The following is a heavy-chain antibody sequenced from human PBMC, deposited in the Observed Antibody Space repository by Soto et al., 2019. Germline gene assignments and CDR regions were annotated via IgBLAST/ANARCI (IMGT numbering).Heavy chain of an antibody. CDR1: GFSLSSYW. CDR2: IKQDGSEK. J-gene: IGHJ6*02. Sequence: PXESLRLSCAASGFSLSSYWMNWVRQAPGKGLEWVANIKQDGSEKYYVDSVKGRFIISRDNAKNSLYLQMNSLRAEDTAVCYCARDADASGWYHYGFDVWGQGTVVTVSS. CDR3: ARDADASGWYHYGFDV. V-gene: IGHV3-7*01. D-gene: IGHD6-19*01.